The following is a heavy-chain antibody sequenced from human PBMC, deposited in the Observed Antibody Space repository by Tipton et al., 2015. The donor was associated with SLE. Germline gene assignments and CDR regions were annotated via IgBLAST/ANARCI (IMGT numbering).Heavy chain of an antibody. Sequence: TLSLTCTVSGGSIISGSNYWNWIRQSAGKGLEWIGHIYFIGSTNYNPSLKSRATISLDTSKNQFSLQLSSVTAADTAVYYCARDTLDFGVLNVRYFDYWGKGIRITVSS. D-gene: IGHD3-3*01. V-gene: IGHV4-61*09. CDR1: GGSIISGSNY. CDR3: ARDTLDFGVLNVRYFDY. J-gene: IGHJ4*02. CDR2: IYFIGST.